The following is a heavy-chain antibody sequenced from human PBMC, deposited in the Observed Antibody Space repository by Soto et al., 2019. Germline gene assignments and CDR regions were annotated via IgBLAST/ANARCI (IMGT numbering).Heavy chain of an antibody. V-gene: IGHV1-18*01. CDR1: GYTFTSYG. CDR2: INTHNSNT. Sequence: ASVKVSCRASGYTFTSYGISWVRQAPGQGLEWMGWINTHNSNTNYAQKLQGRVTLTTDTSASTAYMELRSLESDDTAVYYCAREGIPPDAFDVWGQGTMVTVSS. D-gene: IGHD1-20*01. J-gene: IGHJ3*01. CDR3: AREGIPPDAFDV.